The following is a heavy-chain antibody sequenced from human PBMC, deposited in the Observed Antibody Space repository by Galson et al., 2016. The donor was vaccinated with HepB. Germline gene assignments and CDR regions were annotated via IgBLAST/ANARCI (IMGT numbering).Heavy chain of an antibody. CDR3: AARKGSSFDY. D-gene: IGHD6-6*01. J-gene: IGHJ4*02. V-gene: IGHV3-53*01. CDR1: GFTFSSYW. CDR2: IYSGGNT. Sequence: SLRLSCAASGFTFSSYWMHWVRQAPGKGLEWVSGIYSGGNTHYADSVKGRFTISRDNSKNTLYLQINTRRAEDTAVYYCAARKGSSFDYWGQGTLVTVSS.